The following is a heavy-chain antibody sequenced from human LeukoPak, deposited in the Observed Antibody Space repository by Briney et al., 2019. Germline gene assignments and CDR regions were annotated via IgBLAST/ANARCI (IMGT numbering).Heavy chain of an antibody. CDR2: IIPIFGTA. CDR1: GGTFSSYA. D-gene: IGHD2-8*01. V-gene: IGHV1-69*05. J-gene: IGHJ4*02. Sequence: ASVKVSCKASGGTFSSYAISWVRQAPGQGLEWMGGIIPIFGTANYAQKFQGRVTITTDESTSTAYMELSSLRSEDTAVYYCARGPPNGERCDYLDYWGQGALVTVSS. CDR3: ARGPPNGERCDYLDY.